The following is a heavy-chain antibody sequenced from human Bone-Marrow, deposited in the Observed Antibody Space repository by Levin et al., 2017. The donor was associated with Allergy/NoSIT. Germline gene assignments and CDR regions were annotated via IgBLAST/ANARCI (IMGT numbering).Heavy chain of an antibody. V-gene: IGHV4-39*07. Sequence: NASETLSLTCTVSGDSISSTNSYWGWVRQPPGKGLEWIGSISNSGDTYYSPSLRSRVTISTDTSKNQFSLKLSSVTAADTAVYYCAREYSSSPFYWGQGTLVTVSS. D-gene: IGHD6-6*01. CDR2: ISNSGDT. CDR3: AREYSSSPFY. CDR1: GDSISSTNSY. J-gene: IGHJ4*02.